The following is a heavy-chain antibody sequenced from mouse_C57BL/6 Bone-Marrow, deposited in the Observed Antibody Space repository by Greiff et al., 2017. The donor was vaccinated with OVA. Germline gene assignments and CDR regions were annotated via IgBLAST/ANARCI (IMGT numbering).Heavy chain of an antibody. D-gene: IGHD2-2*01. CDR1: GYAFTNYL. V-gene: IGHV1-54*01. CDR2: INPGSGGT. CDR3: AGYDEGYAMDY. Sequence: VQLQQSGAELVRPGTSVKVSCKASGYAFTNYLIEWVKQRPGQGLEWIGVINPGSGGTNYNEKFQGKATLTADTSSSTAYLQLSSLTSEDSAVYFCAGYDEGYAMDYWGQGTSVTVSS. J-gene: IGHJ4*01.